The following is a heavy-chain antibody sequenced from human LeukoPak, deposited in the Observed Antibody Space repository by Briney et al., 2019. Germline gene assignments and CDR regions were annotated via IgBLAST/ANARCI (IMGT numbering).Heavy chain of an antibody. CDR1: GFTVSTYA. Sequence: GGSLRLSCAASGFTVSTYAMSWVRQAPGKGLEWVSDISGSGGRTYDADSVKRRFTISRDNSKNTLYLQMNRLRAEDTAVYYCAKDQGDYSSGWSIFDYWGQGSLVTVSS. CDR2: ISGSGGRT. CDR3: AKDQGDYSSGWSIFDY. D-gene: IGHD6-19*01. V-gene: IGHV3-23*01. J-gene: IGHJ4*02.